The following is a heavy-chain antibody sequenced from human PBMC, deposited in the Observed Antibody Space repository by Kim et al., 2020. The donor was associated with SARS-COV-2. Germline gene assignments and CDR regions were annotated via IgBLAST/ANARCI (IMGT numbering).Heavy chain of an antibody. V-gene: IGHV3-64*01. J-gene: IGHJ6*03. Sequence: YYTNSVKRRFTIARDNSTSTLYLQMGSLRAEDMAVYYCARGRGNYYYSMDGWGKGTTVTVSS. CDR3: ARGRGNYYYSMDG.